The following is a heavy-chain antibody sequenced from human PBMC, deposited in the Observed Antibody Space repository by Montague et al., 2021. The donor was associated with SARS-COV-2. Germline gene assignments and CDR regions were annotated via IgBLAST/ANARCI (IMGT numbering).Heavy chain of an antibody. CDR2: IDWDDDK. D-gene: IGHD4-23*01. J-gene: IGHJ4*02. Sequence: PALVKPTKTLTLTCTFSGFSLSTSGICVSWIRQPPGKALEWLTLIDWDDDKYYSTSLKTRLTISKDTSKNQVVLTMTNMDPVDTATYYCARSYGTTVVTRAFDYWGQGTLVTVAS. CDR1: GFSLSTSGIC. V-gene: IGHV2-70*01. CDR3: ARSYGTTVVTRAFDY.